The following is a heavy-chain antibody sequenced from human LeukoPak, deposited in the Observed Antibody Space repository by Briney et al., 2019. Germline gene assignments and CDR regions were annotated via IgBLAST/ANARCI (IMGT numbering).Heavy chain of an antibody. D-gene: IGHD6-13*01. CDR3: AKDSLYSSSWHDY. J-gene: IGHJ4*02. CDR2: ISGSGGTT. Sequence: GGSLRLSCAASGFTFNSYAMSWVRQAPGKGLEWVSAISGSGGTTYYADSVKGRFTISRDNSKNTLYLQMNSLRAEDSAVYYCAKDSLYSSSWHDYWGQGTLVTVSS. V-gene: IGHV3-23*01. CDR1: GFTFNSYA.